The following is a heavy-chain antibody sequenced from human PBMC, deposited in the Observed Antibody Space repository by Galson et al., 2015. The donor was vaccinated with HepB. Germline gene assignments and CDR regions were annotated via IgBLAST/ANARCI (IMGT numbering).Heavy chain of an antibody. Sequence: SETLSLTCTVAVFGDSMSRYYWSWIRQPAGKGLEWIGRVHTSGSTTYNPSQRGRVTMAVDTSKSQFSLGLSSVTAADTAVYYCARNYRNGFDVWGRGTMVTVSS. CDR3: ARNYRNGFDV. CDR2: VHTSGST. CDR1: VFGDSMSRYY. J-gene: IGHJ3*01. D-gene: IGHD1-7*01. V-gene: IGHV4-4*07.